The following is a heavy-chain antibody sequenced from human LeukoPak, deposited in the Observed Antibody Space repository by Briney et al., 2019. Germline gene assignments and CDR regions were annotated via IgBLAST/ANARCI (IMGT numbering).Heavy chain of an antibody. V-gene: IGHV1-2*06. J-gene: IGHJ5*02. CDR1: GYTFIDYY. D-gene: IGHD3-22*01. Sequence: GASVKVSCKASGYTFIDYYMHWVRQAPGQGLEWMGRINPSSGGTNYAQKFQGRVTMTRDTSISTAYMELSRLRSDDTAVYYCARDDNSGYFPGPWGQGTLVTVSS. CDR2: INPSSGGT. CDR3: ARDDNSGYFPGP.